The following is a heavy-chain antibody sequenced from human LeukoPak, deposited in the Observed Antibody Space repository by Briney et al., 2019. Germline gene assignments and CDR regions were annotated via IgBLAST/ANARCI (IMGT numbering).Heavy chain of an antibody. Sequence: PGQSLTLSCTASGFIFRDRAMSWVRQAPGKGLEWVGFIRTKGLGETAEYAATVKDRFTITRDDSNNIAYRHMNSLKTEDTAVYYCSRNSGTYRGYGMDVWGQGTPVTVSS. V-gene: IGHV3-49*04. D-gene: IGHD1-26*01. CDR3: SRNSGTYRGYGMDV. CDR2: IRTKGLGETA. CDR1: GFIFRDRA. J-gene: IGHJ6*02.